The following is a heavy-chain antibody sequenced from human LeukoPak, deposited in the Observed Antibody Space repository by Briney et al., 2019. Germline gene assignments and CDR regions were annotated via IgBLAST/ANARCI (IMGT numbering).Heavy chain of an antibody. Sequence: NPSETLSLTCTVSGGSISSYYWSWIRQPAGKGLEWIGRIYTSGSTNYNPSLKSRVTMSVDTSKNQFSLKLSSVTAADTAVYYCARDQATVPGQRHIAFDIWGQGTMGTVSS. V-gene: IGHV4-4*07. CDR3: ARDQATVPGQRHIAFDI. J-gene: IGHJ3*02. D-gene: IGHD1-1*01. CDR2: IYTSGST. CDR1: GGSISSYY.